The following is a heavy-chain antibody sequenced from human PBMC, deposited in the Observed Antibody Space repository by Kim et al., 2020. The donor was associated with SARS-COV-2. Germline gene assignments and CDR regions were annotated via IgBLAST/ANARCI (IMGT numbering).Heavy chain of an antibody. V-gene: IGHV4-34*01. CDR2: INHSGST. CDR1: GGSFSGYY. J-gene: IGHJ4*02. CDR3: ARGLYSSSSGSHFDY. Sequence: SETLSLTCAVYGGSFSGYYWSWIRQPPGKGLEWIGEINHSGSTNYNPSLKSRVTISVDTSKNQFSLKLSSVTAADTAVYYCARGLYSSSSGSHFDYWGQGTLVTVSS. D-gene: IGHD6-6*01.